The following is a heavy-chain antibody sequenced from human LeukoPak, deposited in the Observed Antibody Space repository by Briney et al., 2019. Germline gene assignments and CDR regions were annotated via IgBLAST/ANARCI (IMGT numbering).Heavy chain of an antibody. CDR2: INSDGSST. Sequence: GGSLRLSCVASGFTFSSYVMSWVRQAPGKGLVWVSRINSDGSSTSYADSVKGRFTISRDNAKNTLYLQMNSLRAEDTSVYYCARDRNTGSSYENLFEYWGQGSLVTVSS. J-gene: IGHJ4*02. CDR1: GFTFSSYV. D-gene: IGHD1-26*01. V-gene: IGHV3-74*01. CDR3: ARDRNTGSSYENLFEY.